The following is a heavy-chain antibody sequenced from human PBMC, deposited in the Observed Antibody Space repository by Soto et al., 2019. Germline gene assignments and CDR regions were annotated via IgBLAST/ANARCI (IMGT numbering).Heavy chain of an antibody. CDR2: ISYDGSNK. D-gene: IGHD1-20*01. Sequence: GGSLRLSCAGSGFTFKTYTFHWGRQPPGKGLEWVAVISYDGSNKYYADSVKGRFTVSRDNSKSTLFLQMNSLTPEDTAVYYCARGSMYNRNQSPPASWGQGTPVTVSS. J-gene: IGHJ5*02. CDR3: ARGSMYNRNQSPPAS. CDR1: GFTFKTYT. V-gene: IGHV3-30-3*01.